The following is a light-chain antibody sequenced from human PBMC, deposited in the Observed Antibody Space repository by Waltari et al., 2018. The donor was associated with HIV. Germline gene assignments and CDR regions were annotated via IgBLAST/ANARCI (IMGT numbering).Light chain of an antibody. CDR2: EVS. J-gene: IGLJ1*01. Sequence: QSALTQPASVSGSPGPSITISCTGTSRDVGGSTYVSWYQQHPGKAPKLMISEVSNRPSGVTNRFSGSKSGNTASLTISGLQVEDEADYYCSSYTSSSTLYVFGTGTKVTVL. CDR3: SSYTSSSTLYV. V-gene: IGLV2-14*01. CDR1: SRDVGGSTY.